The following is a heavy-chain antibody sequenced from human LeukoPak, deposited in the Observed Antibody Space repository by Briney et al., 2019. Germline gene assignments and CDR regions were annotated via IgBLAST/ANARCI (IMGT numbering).Heavy chain of an antibody. CDR2: ISSSSYYI. Sequence: GGSLRLSCAASGFTVSSYNMNWVRQAPGKGLEWVSSISSSSYYIYYADSVKGRFTISRDNAKNSLYLQMNSLRAEDTAVYYCARGPSVVVIPGNWFDPWGQGTLVTVSS. J-gene: IGHJ5*02. V-gene: IGHV3-21*01. CDR1: GFTVSSYN. CDR3: ARGPSVVVIPGNWFDP. D-gene: IGHD3-22*01.